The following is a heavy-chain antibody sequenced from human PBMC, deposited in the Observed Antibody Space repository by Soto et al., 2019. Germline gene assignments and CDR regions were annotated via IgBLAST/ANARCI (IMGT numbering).Heavy chain of an antibody. V-gene: IGHV3-48*01. CDR2: ISSSSSTI. CDR1: GFTFSSYS. CDR3: ARGETAHYDILTGYYYDAFDI. J-gene: IGHJ3*02. D-gene: IGHD3-9*01. Sequence: EVQLVESGGGLVQPGGSLRLSCAASGFTFSSYSMNWVRQAPGKGLEWVSYISSSSSTIYYADSVKGRFTISRDNAKNSLYLQMNSLRAEDTAVYYCARGETAHYDILTGYYYDAFDIWGQGTIVTVSS.